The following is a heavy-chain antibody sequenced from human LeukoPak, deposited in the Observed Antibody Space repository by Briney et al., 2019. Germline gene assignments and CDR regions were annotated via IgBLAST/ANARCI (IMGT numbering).Heavy chain of an antibody. CDR1: GFTFSSYS. CDR3: ARYYDFWSGPFDY. D-gene: IGHD3-3*01. J-gene: IGHJ4*02. Sequence: GGSLRLSCAASGFTFSSYSMNWVRQAPGKGLEWVSSISSSSSYIYYADSVKGRFTISRDNAKNSLYLQMNSLRAEDTAVYYCARYYDFWSGPFDYWGQGTLVTVSS. V-gene: IGHV3-21*01. CDR2: ISSSSSYI.